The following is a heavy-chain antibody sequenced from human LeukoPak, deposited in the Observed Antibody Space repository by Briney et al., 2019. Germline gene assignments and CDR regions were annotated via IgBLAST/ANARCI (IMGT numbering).Heavy chain of an antibody. D-gene: IGHD1-26*01. J-gene: IGHJ4*02. CDR1: GGSTSNSDYY. CDR2: IYYSGST. Sequence: SETLSLTCSVSGGSTSNSDYYWAWIRQPPGKGLEWIGSIYYSGSTYYNPSLKSRVTISVDTSKNQFSLKLSSVTAADTAVYYCASTLVGAASYYFDYWGQGTLVTVSS. V-gene: IGHV4-39*01. CDR3: ASTLVGAASYYFDY.